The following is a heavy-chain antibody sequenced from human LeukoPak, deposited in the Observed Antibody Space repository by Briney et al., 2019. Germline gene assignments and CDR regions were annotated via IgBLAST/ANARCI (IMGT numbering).Heavy chain of an antibody. CDR1: GGSISSYY. D-gene: IGHD5-24*01. CDR2: IYYSGST. CDR3: AAEQGMARYGKDV. V-gene: IGHV4-59*01. J-gene: IGHJ6*02. Sequence: SETLSLTCTVSGGSISSYYWSWIRHPPRKALEWIGYIYYSGSTNYNPSLKSRVTISVDTSKNQHSMTLSSVTAADTAGDYCAAEQGMARYGKDVWGQGTTVTVS.